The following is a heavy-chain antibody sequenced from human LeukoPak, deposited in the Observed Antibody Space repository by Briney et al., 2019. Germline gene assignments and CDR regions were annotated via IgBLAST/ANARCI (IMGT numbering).Heavy chain of an antibody. J-gene: IGHJ6*02. CDR1: GFTFSDYY. CDR3: ARDTHVYYYDSSGYPLYYYGMDV. D-gene: IGHD3-22*01. V-gene: IGHV3-11*04. CDR2: ISSSGSTI. Sequence: GGSLRLSCAASGFTFSDYYMSWIRQAPGKGLEWVSYISSSGSTIYYADSVKGRFTISRDNAKNSLYLQMNSLRAEDTAVYYCARDTHVYYYDSSGYPLYYYGMDVWGQGTTVTVSS.